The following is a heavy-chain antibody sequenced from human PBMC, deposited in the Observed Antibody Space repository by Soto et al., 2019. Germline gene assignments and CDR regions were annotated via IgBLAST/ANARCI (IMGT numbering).Heavy chain of an antibody. J-gene: IGHJ3*02. CDR1: GGTFSSYT. Sequence: QVQLVQSGAEVKKPGSSVKVSCKASGGTFSSYTISWVRQAPGQGLEWMGRIIPILGIANYAQKIQGRVTITADKSTSTAYIELSNLRSEDTAVYYCARDAGIEVAGTPFDIWGQGTMVTVSS. V-gene: IGHV1-69*08. CDR3: ARDAGIEVAGTPFDI. CDR2: IIPILGIA. D-gene: IGHD6-19*01.